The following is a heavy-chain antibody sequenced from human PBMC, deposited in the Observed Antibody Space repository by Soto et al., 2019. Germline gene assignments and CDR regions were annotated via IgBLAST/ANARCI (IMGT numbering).Heavy chain of an antibody. CDR3: ARHSTTVTTLWVDP. Sequence: QLQLQESGPGLVKPSETLSLTCTVSGGSISSSSYYWGWIRQPPGKGLEWIGSIYYSGSTYYNPSLKSRVTISVDTSKNQFSLKLSSVTAADTAVYYCARHSTTVTTLWVDPWGQGTLVTVSS. CDR1: GGSISSSSYY. D-gene: IGHD4-17*01. V-gene: IGHV4-39*01. CDR2: IYYSGST. J-gene: IGHJ5*02.